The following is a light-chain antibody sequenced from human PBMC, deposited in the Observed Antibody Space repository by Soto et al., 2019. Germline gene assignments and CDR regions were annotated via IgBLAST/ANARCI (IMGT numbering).Light chain of an antibody. CDR1: QDISNY. Sequence: DIQMTQSPSSLSASVGDRITITCQASQDISNYLNWYQQKPGKAPKLLIYDASNLETGVPSSFSGSGSGTDFSFTISSLQPEDFATYYCQHYGNLPPFTFGPGTKVDVK. J-gene: IGKJ3*01. CDR2: DAS. CDR3: QHYGNLPPFT. V-gene: IGKV1-33*01.